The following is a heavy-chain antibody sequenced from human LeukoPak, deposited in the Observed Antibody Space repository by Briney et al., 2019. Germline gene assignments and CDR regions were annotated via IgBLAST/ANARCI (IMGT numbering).Heavy chain of an antibody. CDR2: INPNSGGT. Sequence: ASVKVSCKASGYTFTGYYMHWVRQAPGQGLEWMGWINPNSGGTNYAQKFQGWVTMTRDTSISTAYMELSRLRSDDTAVYYCARVLGSSYYYGMDVWGQGTTVTVSS. J-gene: IGHJ6*02. CDR1: GYTFTGYY. D-gene: IGHD2-15*01. V-gene: IGHV1-2*04. CDR3: ARVLGSSYYYGMDV.